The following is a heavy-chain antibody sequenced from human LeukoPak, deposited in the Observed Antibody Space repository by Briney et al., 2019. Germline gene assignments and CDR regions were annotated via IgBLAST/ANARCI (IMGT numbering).Heavy chain of an antibody. D-gene: IGHD2-2*01. J-gene: IGHJ1*01. CDR3: ASARESCIGSSCYEYFHH. Sequence: PGGSLRLSCAASGFTFSIYGMHWVRQAPGKGLEWVAVIWYDGSNKYYADSVKGRFTISRDNSKNTLYLQMNSLRVEDTAVYYCASARESCIGSSCYEYFHHWGQGTPLTVSS. CDR1: GFTFSIYG. V-gene: IGHV3-33*01. CDR2: IWYDGSNK.